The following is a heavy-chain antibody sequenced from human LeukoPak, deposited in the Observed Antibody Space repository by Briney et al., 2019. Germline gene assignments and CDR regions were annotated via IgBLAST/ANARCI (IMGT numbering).Heavy chain of an antibody. D-gene: IGHD3-9*01. CDR3: ARGLNYDILTIGY. CDR1: GGSISSYY. CDR2: IYYSGST. V-gene: IGHV4-59*01. Sequence: PSETLSLTCTVSGGSISSYYWSWIRQPPGKGLEWIGYIYYSGSTNYNPSLKSRVTISVDTSKNQFSLKLSSVTAADTAVYYCARGLNYDILTIGYWGQGTLVTVSS. J-gene: IGHJ4*02.